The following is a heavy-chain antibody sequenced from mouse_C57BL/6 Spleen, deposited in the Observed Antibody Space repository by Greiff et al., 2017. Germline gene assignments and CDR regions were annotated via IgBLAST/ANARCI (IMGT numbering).Heavy chain of an antibody. J-gene: IGHJ2*01. CDR3: TRPLDSSGPHDY. V-gene: IGHV1-15*01. Sequence: QVQLKESGAELVRPGASVTLSCKASGYTFTDYEMHWVKQTPVHGLEWIGAIDPETGGTAYNQKFKGKAILTADKSSSTAYMELRSLTSEDSAVYYCTRPLDSSGPHDYWGQGTTLTVSS. D-gene: IGHD3-2*02. CDR2: IDPETGGT. CDR1: GYTFTDYE.